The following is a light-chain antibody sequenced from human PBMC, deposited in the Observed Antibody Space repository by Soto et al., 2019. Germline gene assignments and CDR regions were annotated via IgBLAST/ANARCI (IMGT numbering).Light chain of an antibody. Sequence: EIVLTQSPGTLSLSPGERATLSCRASQSVSSSYLAWYQQKPGQAPRLLIYGESSRATGIPDRFSGSGSGTDFTLTISRLEPEDFAVYYCQQYGSSPFTFGQGTKLELK. CDR2: GES. CDR3: QQYGSSPFT. V-gene: IGKV3-20*01. J-gene: IGKJ2*01. CDR1: QSVSSSY.